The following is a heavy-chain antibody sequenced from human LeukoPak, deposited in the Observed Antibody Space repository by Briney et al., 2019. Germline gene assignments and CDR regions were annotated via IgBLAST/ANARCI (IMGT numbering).Heavy chain of an antibody. Sequence: GGSLRLSCAASGFTFSSYAMSWVRQAPGKGLEWVSAISGSGGSTYYADSVKGRFTISRDNSKNTLYLQMNSLRAEDTAVYYCAKIMITFGGVIVEYYFDYWGQGTLVTVSS. CDR1: GFTFSSYA. CDR3: AKIMITFGGVIVEYYFDY. J-gene: IGHJ4*02. CDR2: ISGSGGST. V-gene: IGHV3-23*01. D-gene: IGHD3-16*02.